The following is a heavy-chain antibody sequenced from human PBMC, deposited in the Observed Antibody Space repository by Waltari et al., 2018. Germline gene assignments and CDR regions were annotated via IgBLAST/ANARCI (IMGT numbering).Heavy chain of an antibody. D-gene: IGHD6-19*01. CDR2: TFHRSKWYN. CDR3: ARDVSGWYYFDY. Sequence: QVQLQQSGPGLVKPSQTLSLTCAISGDSVSSNSAAWNWIKQSPSSGLEWLGRTFHRSKWYNDYAVSVKSQITSNPDTSKNRFSLHLNSVTPEDTAVYYCARDVSGWYYFDYWGQGTLVTVSS. V-gene: IGHV6-1*01. CDR1: GDSVSSNSAA. J-gene: IGHJ4*02.